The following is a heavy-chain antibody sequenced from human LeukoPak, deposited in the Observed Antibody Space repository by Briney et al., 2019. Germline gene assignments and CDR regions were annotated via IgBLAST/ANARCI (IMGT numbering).Heavy chain of an antibody. V-gene: IGHV3-23*01. CDR2: ISGSGGST. Sequence: GGSLRLSCAASGFTFSSYAMSWVRQAPGKGLEWVSAISGSGGSTYYADSVKGRFTISRDNSKNTLYLQMNSLRAEDAAVYYCAKGSTYQPLLYPGPPFDYWGQGTLVTVSS. J-gene: IGHJ4*02. CDR3: AKGSTYQPLLYPGPPFDY. D-gene: IGHD2-2*02. CDR1: GFTFSSYA.